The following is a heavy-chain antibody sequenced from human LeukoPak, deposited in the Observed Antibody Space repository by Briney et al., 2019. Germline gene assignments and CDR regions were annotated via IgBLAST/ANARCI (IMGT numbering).Heavy chain of an antibody. CDR2: IASDGRDK. D-gene: IGHD6-13*01. CDR3: AKDGARGAAKYYFDY. Sequence: GRSLRLSCAASGFTFNTYGMHWVRQAPGKGLEWVAVIASDGRDKKYADSVKGRFTITRDNSKNTLHLQMNSLRAEDTAVYYCAKDGARGAAKYYFDYWGQGTLVTVSS. CDR1: GFTFNTYG. V-gene: IGHV3-30*18. J-gene: IGHJ4*02.